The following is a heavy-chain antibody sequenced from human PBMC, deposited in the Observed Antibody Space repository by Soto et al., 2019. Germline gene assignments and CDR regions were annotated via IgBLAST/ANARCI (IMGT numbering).Heavy chain of an antibody. CDR1: GFTFSDHY. CDR2: ISTSSSYT. V-gene: IGHV3-11*05. J-gene: IGHJ4*02. CDR3: ARLRRTGYFDY. Sequence: QVQLVESWGGLVKPVGSLRLSCVASGFTFSDHYMTWIRQAPGKGREWLSFISTSSSYTNYADSVKGRFTISRDNAMNSLYLQMNSLRAEDTAVYYCARLRRTGYFDYWGQGTLVTVSS.